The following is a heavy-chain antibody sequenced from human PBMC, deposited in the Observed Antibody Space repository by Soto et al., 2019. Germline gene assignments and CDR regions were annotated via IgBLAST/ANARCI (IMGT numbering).Heavy chain of an antibody. CDR1: GYTLSEVS. D-gene: IGHD2-2*01. Sequence: GAAVDVSCKFSGYTLSEVSIHWGRQTPGQGLECIGCFDPENDDTSYAQNFQGRVTLTEDTSTDTAYLELSGLRSEDTAIYYCTIAVYCSGATCYSGYNWFHPWGQGSLVTVSS. V-gene: IGHV1-24*01. J-gene: IGHJ5*02. CDR3: TIAVYCSGATCYSGYNWFHP. CDR2: FDPENDDT.